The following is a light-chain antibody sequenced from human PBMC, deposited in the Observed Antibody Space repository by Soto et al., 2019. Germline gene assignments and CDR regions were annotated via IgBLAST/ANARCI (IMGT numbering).Light chain of an antibody. V-gene: IGKV1-5*03. CDR3: QQYSTYSRT. CDR1: QTISTW. CDR2: KAS. Sequence: DIQMTQSPSTLSASVGDSVTITCRASQTISTWLAWYQHKPGTAPKLLIYKASSLEAGVPSRFSGSGSGTEFTLTISSLQPDDFATYYCQQYSTYSRTFGQGTKVETK. J-gene: IGKJ2*02.